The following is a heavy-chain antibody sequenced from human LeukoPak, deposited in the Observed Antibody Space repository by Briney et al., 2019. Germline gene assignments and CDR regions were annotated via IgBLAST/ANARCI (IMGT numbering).Heavy chain of an antibody. J-gene: IGHJ4*02. CDR3: ARGPKIHYYDSSGYYDY. D-gene: IGHD3-22*01. Sequence: ASLNAALNAFCGPIHRKPSTGGGPGPRQGPSWKERNTPILGIANYAQKFQGRVTITADKSTSTAYMELSSLRSEDTAVYYCARGPKIHYYDSSGYYDYWGQGTLVTVSS. CDR2: NTPILGIA. V-gene: IGHV1-69*04. CDR1: CGPIHRKP.